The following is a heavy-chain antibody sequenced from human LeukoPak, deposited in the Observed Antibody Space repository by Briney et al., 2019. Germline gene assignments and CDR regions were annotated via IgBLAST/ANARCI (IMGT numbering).Heavy chain of an antibody. Sequence: QSGGSLRLACAASGFTFSNYWMHWVRQAPGKGLVWVSRINSDGSSTSYADSVKGRFTISRDNAKNTLYLQMNSLRAEDTAVYYCARDLAYYDILTGYYYWYFDLWGRGTLVTVSS. J-gene: IGHJ2*01. CDR1: GFTFSNYW. CDR3: ARDLAYYDILTGYYYWYFDL. CDR2: INSDGSST. D-gene: IGHD3-9*01. V-gene: IGHV3-74*01.